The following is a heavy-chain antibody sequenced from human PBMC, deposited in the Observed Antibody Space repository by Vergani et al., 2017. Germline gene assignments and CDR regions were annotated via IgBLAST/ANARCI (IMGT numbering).Heavy chain of an antibody. D-gene: IGHD2-15*01. CDR1: GFTFNSYG. J-gene: IGHJ4*03. V-gene: IGHV3-30*02. Sequence: QVQLVESGGGVVQQGGSLRLSCAASGFTFNSYGMHWVRQAPGKGLEWVATIRSDESRRYYGDSMEGPFTISRDNSKNTLYLQMKSLRPEDTAVYYCAKEGGGYCSGGTCYPEYWGQATLVSDSS. CDR2: IRSDESRR. CDR3: AKEGGGYCSGGTCYPEY.